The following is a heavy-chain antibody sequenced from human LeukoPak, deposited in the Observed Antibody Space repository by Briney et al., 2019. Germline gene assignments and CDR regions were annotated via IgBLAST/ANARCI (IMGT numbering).Heavy chain of an antibody. CDR2: ISYDGSNK. V-gene: IGHV3-30-3*01. J-gene: IGHJ3*02. D-gene: IGHD1-7*01. CDR1: GFTFSSYA. CDR3: ARDPTFNWNYQGAFDI. Sequence: PGGSLRLSCAASGFTFSSYAMHWVRQAPGKGLEWVAVISYDGSNKYYADSVKGRFTISRDNSKNTLYLQMNSLRAEDTAVNYCARDPTFNWNYQGAFDIWGQGTMVTVSS.